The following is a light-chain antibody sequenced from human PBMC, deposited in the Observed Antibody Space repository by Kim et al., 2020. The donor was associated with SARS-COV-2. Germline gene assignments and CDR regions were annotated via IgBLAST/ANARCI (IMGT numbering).Light chain of an antibody. CDR1: QSVPSNY. V-gene: IGKV3D-20*01. J-gene: IGKJ1*01. CDR2: HAS. CDR3: QQYGASPRT. Sequence: SPGQRATLSCRASQSVPSNYLAWYQQTPGLAPRLLIYHASIRATGIPARFSGSGSGTDFTLTISRLEPEDFALYYCQQYGASPRTFGQGTKVDIK.